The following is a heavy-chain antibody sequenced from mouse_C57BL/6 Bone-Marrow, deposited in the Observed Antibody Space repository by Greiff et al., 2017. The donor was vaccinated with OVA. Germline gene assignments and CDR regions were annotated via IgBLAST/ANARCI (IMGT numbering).Heavy chain of an antibody. J-gene: IGHJ2*01. CDR1: GFSLTSYG. CDR3: AKGGYYGNYVDY. V-gene: IGHV2-5*01. CDR2: IWRGGST. D-gene: IGHD2-1*01. Sequence: VQVVESGPGLVQPSQSLSITCTVSGFSLTSYGVHWVRQSPGKGLEWLGVIWRGGSTDYNAAFMSRLSITKDNAKSQVFFKMNSLQADDTAIYYCAKGGYYGNYVDYWGQGTTLTVSS.